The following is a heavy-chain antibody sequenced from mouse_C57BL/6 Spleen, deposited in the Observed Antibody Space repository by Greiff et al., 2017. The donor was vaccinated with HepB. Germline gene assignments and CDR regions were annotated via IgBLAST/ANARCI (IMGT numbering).Heavy chain of an antibody. Sequence: VQLQESGAELARPGASVKLSCKASGYTFTSYGISWVKQRTGQGLEWIGEIYPRSGNTYYNEKFKGKATLTADKSSSTAYMELRSLTSEDSAVYFCARSGGYGSGYWGQGTLVTVSA. CDR1: GYTFTSYG. CDR3: ARSGGYGSGY. J-gene: IGHJ3*01. CDR2: IYPRSGNT. V-gene: IGHV1-81*01. D-gene: IGHD1-1*01.